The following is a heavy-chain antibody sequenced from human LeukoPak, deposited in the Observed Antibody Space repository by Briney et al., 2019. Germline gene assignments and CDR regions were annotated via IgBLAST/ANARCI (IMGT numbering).Heavy chain of an antibody. J-gene: IGHJ5*02. Sequence: GGSLRLSCAASGFTFSSYAMSWVRQAPGKGLGWVSAISGSGGSTYYADSVKGRFTISRDNSKNTLYLQMNSLRAEDTAVYYCAKADSSGWYESNWFDPWGQGTLVTVSS. CDR3: AKADSSGWYESNWFDP. CDR2: ISGSGGST. V-gene: IGHV3-23*01. CDR1: GFTFSSYA. D-gene: IGHD6-19*01.